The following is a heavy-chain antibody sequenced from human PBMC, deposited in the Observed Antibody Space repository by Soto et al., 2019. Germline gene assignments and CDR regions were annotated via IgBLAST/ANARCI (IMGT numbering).Heavy chain of an antibody. Sequence: PSETLSLTCTVSGGSVSSDFYNWRWNRKPPGKGLEWVGDFYSSGITNYNPSLRSRATISVDTSKNHFSLKVTSVTAADTAVYYCARVKRHTFQKKNDYWGQGVLVTVSS. CDR1: GGSVSSDFYN. CDR3: ARVKRHTFQKKNDY. V-gene: IGHV4-61*03. J-gene: IGHJ4*02. CDR2: FYSSGIT.